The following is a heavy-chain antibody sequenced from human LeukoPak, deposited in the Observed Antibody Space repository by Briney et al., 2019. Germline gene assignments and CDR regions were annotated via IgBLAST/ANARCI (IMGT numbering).Heavy chain of an antibody. D-gene: IGHD3-10*01. CDR1: GFTFSTYW. CDR3: GRGPAYHGDGPGF. J-gene: IGHJ4*02. V-gene: IGHV3-74*01. Sequence: GGSLRLSCAASGFTFSTYWMHWVRQAPGKGQVWVSRIKSDGSSTSYADSAKGRFTISRDNAKNTLYLQMNSLRAEDTAVYYCGRGPAYHGDGPGFWGQGTLVTVSS. CDR2: IKSDGSST.